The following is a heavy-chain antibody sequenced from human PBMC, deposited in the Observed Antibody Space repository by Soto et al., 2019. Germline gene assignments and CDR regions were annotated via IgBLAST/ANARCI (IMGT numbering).Heavy chain of an antibody. Sequence: QITLNESGPTQVKPRQTLTLTCTFSGFSLTTSGVGVCWIRQSPGKAPEWLALIYWDDDKRYSPSLKSRLTLTKDTSKNQVVLTMADLDPADTATYYCAHRVLRTVFGLVTTTAIYFDFWCQGTPVAVSS. J-gene: IGHJ4*02. CDR3: AHRVLRTVFGLVTTTAIYFDF. D-gene: IGHD3-3*01. CDR2: IYWDDDK. CDR1: GFSLTTSGVG. V-gene: IGHV2-5*02.